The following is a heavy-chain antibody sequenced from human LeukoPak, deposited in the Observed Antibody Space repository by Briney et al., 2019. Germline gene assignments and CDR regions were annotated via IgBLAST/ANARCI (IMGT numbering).Heavy chain of an antibody. D-gene: IGHD2-15*01. J-gene: IGHJ4*02. CDR2: ICGDGGST. Sequence: GGSLRLSCAASGFTFDDYAMHWVRQAPGKGLEWVSLICGDGGSTYYADSVKGRFTISRDNSKNSLYLQMNSLRTEDTALYYCAKDLYCSGGSCYDGVDYWGQGTLVTVSS. V-gene: IGHV3-43*02. CDR1: GFTFDDYA. CDR3: AKDLYCSGGSCYDGVDY.